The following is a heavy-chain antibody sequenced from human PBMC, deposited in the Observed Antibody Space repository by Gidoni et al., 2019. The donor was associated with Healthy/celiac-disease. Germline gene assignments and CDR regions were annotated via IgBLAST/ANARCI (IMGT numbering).Heavy chain of an antibody. V-gene: IGHV3-30*01. CDR1: GYTSCSYA. D-gene: IGHD1-20*01. CDR3: ARGMYNWNPRGAFDI. CDR2: RSYDGSNK. Sequence: QVQLVESGGGVVQPGTSLSLAWPASGYTSCSYAMHWVRQAPGKGLEWVAVRSYDGSNKYDADAVKGRFTISRDNSKNTLYLQMNSLRAEDTAVYYCARGMYNWNPRGAFDIWGQGTMVTVSS. J-gene: IGHJ3*02.